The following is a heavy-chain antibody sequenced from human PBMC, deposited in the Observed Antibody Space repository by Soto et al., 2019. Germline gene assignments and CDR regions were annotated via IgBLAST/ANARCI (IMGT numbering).Heavy chain of an antibody. CDR3: ARDISLGAVTTHWFDP. D-gene: IGHD4-17*01. Sequence: SETLSLTCTVSGGSISSYYWSWIRQPPGKGLEWIGYIYYSGSTNYNPSLKSRVTISVDTSKNQFSLKLSSVTAADTAVYYCARDISLGAVTTHWFDPWGQGTLVTVSS. J-gene: IGHJ5*02. V-gene: IGHV4-59*01. CDR1: GGSISSYY. CDR2: IYYSGST.